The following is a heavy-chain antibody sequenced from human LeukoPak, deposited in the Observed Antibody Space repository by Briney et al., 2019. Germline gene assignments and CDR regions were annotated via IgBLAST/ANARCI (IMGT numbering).Heavy chain of an antibody. V-gene: IGHV4-34*01. CDR2: INHSGST. CDR3: ASIWSRQWAAKGPPDY. Sequence: SETLSLTCAVYGGSFSGYYWSWIRQPPGKGLEWIGEINHSGSTNYNPSLKSRVTISVDTSKNQFSLKLSSVTAADTAVYYCASIWSRQWAAKGPPDYWGQGTLVTVSS. D-gene: IGHD1-26*01. CDR1: GGSFSGYY. J-gene: IGHJ4*02.